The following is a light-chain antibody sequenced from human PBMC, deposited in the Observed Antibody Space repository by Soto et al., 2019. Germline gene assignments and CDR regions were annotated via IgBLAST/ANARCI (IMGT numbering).Light chain of an antibody. J-gene: IGLJ1*01. Sequence: QSALTQPGSVSGSPGQSITISCTGTSSDVGGYNYVSWYQQHPGKAPKLIIYEVSNRPTGVSNRFSGSKSGHTASLTISGLHSEDEADYFCTSYTSSSTLDVFGTGTKVTVL. CDR1: SSDVGGYNY. V-gene: IGLV2-14*01. CDR3: TSYTSSSTLDV. CDR2: EVS.